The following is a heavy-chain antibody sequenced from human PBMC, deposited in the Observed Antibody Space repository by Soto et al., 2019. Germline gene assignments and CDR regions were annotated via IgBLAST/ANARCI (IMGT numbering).Heavy chain of an antibody. CDR1: GYTFTVYY. CDR3: ARDGEYSSGWSDFHYMDV. CDR2: INPNSGGT. V-gene: IGHV1-2*04. D-gene: IGHD6-19*01. J-gene: IGHJ6*03. Sequence: ASVKVSCTASGYTFTVYYMHWVRQAPGQGLEWMGWINPNSGGTNYAQKFQGWVTMTRDTSISTAYMELSRLRSDDTAVYYCARDGEYSSGWSDFHYMDVWGKGTTVTVSS.